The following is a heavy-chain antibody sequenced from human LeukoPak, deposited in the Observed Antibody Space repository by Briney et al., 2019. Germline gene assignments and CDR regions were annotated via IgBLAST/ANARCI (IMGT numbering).Heavy chain of an antibody. CDR3: ARAPSDKIVVPAAILKYGGGFDP. Sequence: SETLSLTCAVYGGSFSGYYWSWIRQPAGKGLEWIGRIYTSGSTNYNPSLKSRVTISVDTSKNQFSLKLSSVTAADTAVYYCARAPSDKIVVPAAILKYGGGFDPWGQGTLVTVSS. CDR2: IYTSGST. V-gene: IGHV4-59*10. J-gene: IGHJ5*02. CDR1: GGSFSGYY. D-gene: IGHD2-2*02.